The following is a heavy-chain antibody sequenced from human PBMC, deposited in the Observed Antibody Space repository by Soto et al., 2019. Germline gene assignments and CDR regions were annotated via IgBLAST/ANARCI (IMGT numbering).Heavy chain of an antibody. CDR3: ATLASPYSTGTSDSVASH. CDR1: GGTFSGFA. CDR2: IIPFFGTT. D-gene: IGHD1-1*01. Sequence: QVQLVQSGHEVKRPASSVKVSCKASGGTFSGFAVSWVRQAPGQGLEWLGAIIPFFGTTFYARKFQGRVTITTDESSNTVYLDLSSLTSEDTALYYCATLASPYSTGTSDSVASHWGQGTLVTVSS. J-gene: IGHJ4*02. V-gene: IGHV1-69*01.